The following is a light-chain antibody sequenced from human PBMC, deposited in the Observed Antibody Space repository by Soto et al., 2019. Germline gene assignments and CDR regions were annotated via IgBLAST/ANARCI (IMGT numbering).Light chain of an antibody. Sequence: EIVLTQSPGTLSLSPGERATLSCRASQSVSSSYLAWYQQKPGQAPRLLIYGASSRATGIPDRFSGSGSGTDFTVTISRLEPEDFAVYYCQQYAGLPYTFGQGTKLEIK. CDR1: QSVSSSY. CDR2: GAS. CDR3: QQYAGLPYT. V-gene: IGKV3-20*01. J-gene: IGKJ2*01.